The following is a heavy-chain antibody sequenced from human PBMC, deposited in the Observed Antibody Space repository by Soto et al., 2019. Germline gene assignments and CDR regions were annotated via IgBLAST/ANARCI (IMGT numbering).Heavy chain of an antibody. CDR1: GYTFTSYG. Sequence: QVQLVQSGAEVKKPGASVKVSCKASGYTFTSYGISWVRQAPGQGLEWMGWISAYNGNTNYAQKLQGRVTMTTDTRXSTAHMELRSLGSDDTAVYYWARDKGDGSGSYYGYWGQGTLVTVSS. J-gene: IGHJ4*02. CDR2: ISAYNGNT. CDR3: ARDKGDGSGSYYGY. V-gene: IGHV1-18*01. D-gene: IGHD3-10*01.